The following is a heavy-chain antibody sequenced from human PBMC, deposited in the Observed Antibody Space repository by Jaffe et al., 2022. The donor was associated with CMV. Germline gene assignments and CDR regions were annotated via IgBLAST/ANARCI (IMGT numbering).Heavy chain of an antibody. Sequence: EVQLVESGGGLVQPGRSLRLSCTASGFTFGDYAMSWVRQAPGKGLEWVGFIRSKAYGGTTEYAASVKGRFTISRDDSKSIAYLQMNSLKTEDTAVYYCTRGAITMVRGVIRIAAFDIWGQGTMVTVSS. J-gene: IGHJ3*02. CDR2: IRSKAYGGTT. D-gene: IGHD3-10*01. CDR1: GFTFGDYA. CDR3: TRGAITMVRGVIRIAAFDI. V-gene: IGHV3-49*04.